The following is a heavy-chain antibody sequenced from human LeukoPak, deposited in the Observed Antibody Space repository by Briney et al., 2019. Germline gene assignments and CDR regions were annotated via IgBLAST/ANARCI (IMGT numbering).Heavy chain of an antibody. Sequence: ASVEVSCKASGFTFTSSAMQWVRQARGQRLEWIGWIVVGSGNTNYAQKFQERVTITGDMSTSTAYMELSSLRSEDTAVYYCAADPNQYYDILTGYPYDAFDIWGQGTMVTVSS. V-gene: IGHV1-58*02. CDR3: AADPNQYYDILTGYPYDAFDI. CDR2: IVVGSGNT. D-gene: IGHD3-9*01. CDR1: GFTFTSSA. J-gene: IGHJ3*02.